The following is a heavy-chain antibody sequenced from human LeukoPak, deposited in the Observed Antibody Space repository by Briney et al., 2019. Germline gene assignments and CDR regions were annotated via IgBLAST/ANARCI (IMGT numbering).Heavy chain of an antibody. Sequence: PSQTLSLTCTVSGGSISSGGYYWSWIRQHPGKGLEWIGYIYYSGSTYYNPSLKSRVTISVDTSKNQFSLKLSSVTAADTAVYYCARYGSPDFVITFAGVIASFAFDIWGQGTMVTVSS. CDR3: ARYGSPDFVITFAGVIASFAFDI. D-gene: IGHD3-16*02. CDR2: IYYSGST. CDR1: GGSISSGGYY. J-gene: IGHJ3*02. V-gene: IGHV4-31*03.